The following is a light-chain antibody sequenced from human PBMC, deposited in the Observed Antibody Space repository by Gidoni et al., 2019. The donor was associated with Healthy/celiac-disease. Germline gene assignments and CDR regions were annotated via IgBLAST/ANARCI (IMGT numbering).Light chain of an antibody. Sequence: QSVLTQPPSVSGAPGQRVTISCTGSSPNIGAGYDVHWYHQLPGTAPKLLIYGNNNRPSGVPDRFSGSKSGTSASLAITGLQAEDEADYYCQSYDSSLSGSVVFGGGTKLTVL. CDR1: SPNIGAGYD. J-gene: IGLJ2*01. CDR3: QSYDSSLSGSVV. V-gene: IGLV1-40*01. CDR2: GNN.